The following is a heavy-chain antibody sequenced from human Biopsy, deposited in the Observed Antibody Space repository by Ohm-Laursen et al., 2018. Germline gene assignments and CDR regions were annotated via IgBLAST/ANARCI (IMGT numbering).Heavy chain of an antibody. Sequence: GTRSLTCIVSGDSISSYYWSWIRQPPGKGLEWIGYVYYTGSTDYNPSLQSRVTISVDTSKNHFSLRLRSVTPADTAIYCARDRGYYSDRTVPGYFDLWGRGTLVTVSS. V-gene: IGHV4-59*01. CDR2: VYYTGST. D-gene: IGHD3-22*01. CDR3: ARDRGYYSDRTVPGYFDL. J-gene: IGHJ2*01. CDR1: GDSISSYY.